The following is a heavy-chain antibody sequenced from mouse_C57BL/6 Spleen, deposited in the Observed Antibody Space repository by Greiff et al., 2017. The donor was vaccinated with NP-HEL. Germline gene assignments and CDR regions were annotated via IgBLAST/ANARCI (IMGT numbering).Heavy chain of an antibody. CDR1: GFTFSSYG. CDR3: ARQGGRGYYFDY. J-gene: IGHJ2*01. CDR2: ISSGGSYT. Sequence: EVQGVESGGDLVKPGGSLKLSCAASGFTFSSYGMSWVRQTPDKRLEWVATISSGGSYTYYPDSVKGRFTISRDNAKNTLYLQMSSLKSEDTAMYYCARQGGRGYYFDYWGQGTTLTVSS. V-gene: IGHV5-6*01.